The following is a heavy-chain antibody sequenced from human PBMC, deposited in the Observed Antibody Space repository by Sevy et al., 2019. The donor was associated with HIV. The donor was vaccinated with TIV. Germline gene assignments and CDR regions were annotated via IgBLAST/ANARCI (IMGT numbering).Heavy chain of an antibody. J-gene: IGHJ3*02. CDR1: EFTASSNH. Sequence: GGSLRLSCTAPEFTASSNHMSWVRQAPGRWRKWVSVRYSTGSTYYADSVKGRFSISRDNSKNTIYLQMNSLRVEDTAVYYCARERPHSGERIFDIWGQGTMVTVSS. CDR2: RYSTGST. CDR3: ARERPHSGERIFDI. D-gene: IGHD3-10*01. V-gene: IGHV3-66*01.